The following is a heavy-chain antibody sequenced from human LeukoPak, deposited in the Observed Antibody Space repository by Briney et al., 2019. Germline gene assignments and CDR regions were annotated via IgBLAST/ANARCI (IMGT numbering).Heavy chain of an antibody. J-gene: IGHJ3*02. D-gene: IGHD3-16*01. V-gene: IGHV3-53*01. Sequence: GGSLRLSCAASGFTVSSNYMSRVRQAPGKGLEWVSVIYSGGSTYYADSVKGRFTISRDNSKNTLYLQMNSLRAEDTAVYYCARDDDYEDDAFDIWGQGTMVTVSS. CDR3: ARDDDYEDDAFDI. CDR2: IYSGGST. CDR1: GFTVSSNY.